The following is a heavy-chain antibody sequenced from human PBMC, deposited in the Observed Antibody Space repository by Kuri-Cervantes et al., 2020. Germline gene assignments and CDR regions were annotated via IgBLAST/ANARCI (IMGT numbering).Heavy chain of an antibody. CDR2: INHSGST. Sequence: ESLKISCAASGFTFSSYAMSWVRQAPGKGLEWIGEINHSGSTNYNPSLKSRVTISVDTSKNQFSLKLSSVTAADAAVYYCASRTWEGRGHYYYYYMDVWGKGTTVTVSS. CDR3: ASRTWEGRGHYYYYYMDV. D-gene: IGHD1-26*01. CDR1: GFTFSSYA. J-gene: IGHJ6*03. V-gene: IGHV4-34*01.